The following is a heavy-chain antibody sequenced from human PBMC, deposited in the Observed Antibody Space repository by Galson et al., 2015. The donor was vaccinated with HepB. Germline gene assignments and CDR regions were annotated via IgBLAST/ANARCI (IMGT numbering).Heavy chain of an antibody. Sequence: SVKVSCKASGYTFTSYGISWVRQAPGQGLEWMGWISAYNGNTNYAQKLQGRVTMTTDTSTSTAYMELGSLRSDDTAVYYCARVRHYDFWSGYYAEYYYYGMDVWGQGTTVTVSS. CDR2: ISAYNGNT. CDR1: GYTFTSYG. D-gene: IGHD3-3*01. J-gene: IGHJ6*02. CDR3: ARVRHYDFWSGYYAEYYYYGMDV. V-gene: IGHV1-18*04.